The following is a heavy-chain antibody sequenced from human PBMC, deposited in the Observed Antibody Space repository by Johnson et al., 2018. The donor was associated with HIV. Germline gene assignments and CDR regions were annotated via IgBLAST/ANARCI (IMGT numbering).Heavy chain of an antibody. Sequence: MLLVVSGGGLVQPGGSLRLYCAASGFTVSSNYMSWVRQAPGKGLEWVSVLYSDGGTYYADSVKGRFTISRDNSKNTLYLQMNSLRAEDTAVYYCARDGGYSSSWYKYAFDIWGQGTMVTVSS. D-gene: IGHD6-13*01. V-gene: IGHV3-66*02. CDR3: ARDGGYSSSWYKYAFDI. J-gene: IGHJ3*02. CDR1: GFTVSSNY. CDR2: LYSDGGT.